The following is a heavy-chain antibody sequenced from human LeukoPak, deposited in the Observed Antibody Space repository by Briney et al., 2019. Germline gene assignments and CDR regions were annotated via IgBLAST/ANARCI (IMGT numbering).Heavy chain of an antibody. D-gene: IGHD3-9*01. CDR3: AREGLTGRVTDAFDI. V-gene: IGHV4-59*01. CDR2: IYCSGST. J-gene: IGHJ3*02. CDR1: GGSISSYY. Sequence: PSETLSLTCPVSGGSISSYYWSWIRQPPGKGLGWIGYIYCSGSTNYNPSLKSRVTISVDTSKNQFSLKLSSVTAADTAVYYCAREGLTGRVTDAFDIWGQGTMVTVSS.